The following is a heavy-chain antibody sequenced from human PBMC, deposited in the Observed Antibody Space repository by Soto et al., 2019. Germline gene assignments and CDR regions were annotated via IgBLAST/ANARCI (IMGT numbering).Heavy chain of an antibody. CDR3: VXXXPGLGMDY. V-gene: IGHV3-74*01. Sequence: EVQLVESGGGLVQPGGSLRLSCAASGFTFSNFWMHWVRQDPGKGLVWVSHINSDGSDSTHADSVKGRFTISRDNAKNTLYLQMNSLRAEGTAVXXXVXXXPGLGMDYWGLGTLVTVSS. D-gene: IGHD1-26*01. CDR2: INSDGSDS. CDR1: GFTFSNFW. J-gene: IGHJ4*02.